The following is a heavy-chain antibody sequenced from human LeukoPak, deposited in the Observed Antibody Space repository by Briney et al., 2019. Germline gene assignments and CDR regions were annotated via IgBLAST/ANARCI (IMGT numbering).Heavy chain of an antibody. CDR3: ARSIIVGATGWFDP. CDR1: GGSISSGSYY. CDR2: IYTSGST. J-gene: IGHJ5*02. V-gene: IGHV4-61*02. D-gene: IGHD1-26*01. Sequence: SETLSLTCTDSGGSISSGSYYWSWIRQPAGKGLEWIGRIYTSGSTNYNPSLKSRVTISVDTSKNQFSLKLSSVTAADTAVYYCARSIIVGATGWFDPWGQGTLVTVSS.